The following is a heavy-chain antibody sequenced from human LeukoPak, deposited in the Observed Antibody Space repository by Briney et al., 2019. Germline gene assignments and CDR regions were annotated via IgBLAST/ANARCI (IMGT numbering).Heavy chain of an antibody. J-gene: IGHJ4*02. CDR3: ARDTGIRYGHDY. CDR1: GFTFSSYS. Sequence: GGSLRLSCAASGFTFSSYSMNWVRQAPGKGLEWVSSISSSSSYIYYADSVKGRFTISRDNAKNSLYLQMNSLRAEDTAMYYCARDTGIRYGHDYWGQGTLVTVSS. D-gene: IGHD5-18*01. CDR2: ISSSSSYI. V-gene: IGHV3-21*01.